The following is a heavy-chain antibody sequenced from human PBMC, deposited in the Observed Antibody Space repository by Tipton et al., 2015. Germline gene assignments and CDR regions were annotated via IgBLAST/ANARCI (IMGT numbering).Heavy chain of an antibody. CDR3: ARARGRHGGLFDS. J-gene: IGHJ4*02. D-gene: IGHD4-23*01. CDR1: GYSISSGYY. Sequence: TLSLTCDVSGYSISSGYYWSWIRQPPGKGLEWIGYIQYSGSTNYNPSLKSRVTISVDTSKTQFSLKMSSVTASDTAVYYCARARGRHGGLFDSWGQGILVTVSS. V-gene: IGHV4-38-2*01. CDR2: IQYSGST.